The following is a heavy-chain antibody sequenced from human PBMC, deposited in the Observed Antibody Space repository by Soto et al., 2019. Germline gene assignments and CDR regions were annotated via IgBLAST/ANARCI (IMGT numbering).Heavy chain of an antibody. Sequence: QLHLVQSGAVVKKPGASVTVSCSASGYPVTAYYMHWVRQAPGRGLEWMGGINPATGAAKYTQTFQGRVTMSSDTPTSTVFMELRGLTSEDTAVFYCARGGGVGVAGSAAFDMWGQGTLVTVSS. D-gene: IGHD3-3*01. CDR1: GYPVTAYY. CDR2: INPATGAA. V-gene: IGHV1-2*02. CDR3: ARGGGVGVAGSAAFDM. J-gene: IGHJ3*02.